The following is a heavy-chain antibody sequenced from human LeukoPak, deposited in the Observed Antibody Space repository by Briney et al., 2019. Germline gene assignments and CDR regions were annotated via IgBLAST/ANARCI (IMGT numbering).Heavy chain of an antibody. V-gene: IGHV5-51*01. CDR2: IYPGDSDT. J-gene: IGHJ6*03. CDR3: ARRSSSSYYYFYYSMDV. CDR1: GYSFTSHW. D-gene: IGHD6-6*01. Sequence: GESLKISCKGSGYSFTSHWIGWVRQMPGKGLEWMGIIYPGDSDTRYSPSFQGQVTISADKSIGTAYLQWSSLKASDTAMSYCARRSSSSYYYFYYSMDVWGKGTTVTVSS.